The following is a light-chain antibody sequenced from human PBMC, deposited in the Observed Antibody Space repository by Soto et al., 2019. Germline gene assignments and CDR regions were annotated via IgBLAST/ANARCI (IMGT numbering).Light chain of an antibody. CDR3: QQVYTYPRT. CDR1: QGVRSY. V-gene: IGKV1-9*01. J-gene: IGKJ1*01. CDR2: GAS. Sequence: IQFNQSPSSLSASVGDRVTITCRASQGVRSYLAWFQQRPGKAPKLLIFGASTLQNGVPARFSGRGFGTEFTLTITSRQPQDFATYYCQQVYTYPRTFGQGTKVEIK.